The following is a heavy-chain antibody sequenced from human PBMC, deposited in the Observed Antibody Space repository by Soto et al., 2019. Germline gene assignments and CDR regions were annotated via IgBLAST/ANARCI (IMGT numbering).Heavy chain of an antibody. J-gene: IGHJ5*02. CDR3: AEEGCSSTSCYLTPNWFDP. CDR2: ISGSGGST. CDR1: GFTFSSYA. Sequence: EVQLLESGGGLVQPGGSLRLSCAASGFTFSSYAMSWVRQAPGKGLEWVSAISGSGGSTYYADSVKGRFTISRDNSKNTLYLQMNSLRAEDTAVYYCAEEGCSSTSCYLTPNWFDPWGQGTLVTVSS. V-gene: IGHV3-23*01. D-gene: IGHD2-2*01.